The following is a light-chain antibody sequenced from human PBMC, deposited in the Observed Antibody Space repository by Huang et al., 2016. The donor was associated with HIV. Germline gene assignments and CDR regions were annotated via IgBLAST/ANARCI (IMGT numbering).Light chain of an antibody. V-gene: IGKV1-5*03. CDR1: QSVGNR. CDR3: QHYNSYSWA. CDR2: KAS. J-gene: IGKJ1*01. Sequence: DIQMTQSPSTLSASVGDRVTITCRASQSVGNRLEWYQQKPGKAPNFLIYKASSLEAGVPSRFSGRGSGTEFTLTISSLQPDDFATYYCQHYNSYSWAFGQGTKVEIK.